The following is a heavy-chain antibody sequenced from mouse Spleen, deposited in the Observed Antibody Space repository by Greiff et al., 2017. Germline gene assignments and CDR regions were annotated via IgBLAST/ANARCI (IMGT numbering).Heavy chain of an antibody. CDR2: ISSGSSTI. V-gene: IGHV5-17*01. J-gene: IGHJ3*01. Sequence: EVQRVESGGGLVKPGGSLKLSCAASGFTFSDYGMHWVRQAPEKGLEWVAYISSGSSTIYYADTVKGRFTISRDNAKNTLFLQMTSLRSEDTAMYYCAREAYGNYEALFAYWGQGTLVTVSA. D-gene: IGHD2-1*01. CDR3: AREAYGNYEALFAY. CDR1: GFTFSDYG.